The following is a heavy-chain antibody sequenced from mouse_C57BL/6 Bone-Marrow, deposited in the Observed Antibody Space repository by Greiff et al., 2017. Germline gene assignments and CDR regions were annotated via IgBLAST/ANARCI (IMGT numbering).Heavy chain of an antibody. V-gene: IGHV5-6*02. CDR1: RFTFSSYG. D-gene: IGHD2-5*01. J-gene: IGHJ3*01. CDR3: ARHSNSWFAY. Sequence: DVKLVESGGDLVKPGGSLKLSCAASRFTFSSYGMSWVRQTPDKRLEWVATISSGGSYTYYPDSVKGRITISRDNAKNTLYLQMSSLKSEDAAMYYCARHSNSWFAYWGQGTLVTVSA. CDR2: ISSGGSYT.